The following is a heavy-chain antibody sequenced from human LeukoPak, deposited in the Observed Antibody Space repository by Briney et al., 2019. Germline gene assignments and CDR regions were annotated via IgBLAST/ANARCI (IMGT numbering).Heavy chain of an antibody. Sequence: GGSLRLSCAASGFTFSSYWMHWVRQAPGKGLVWVSRIDTDGSNTAYADSVKGRFTISRDNAKNSLYLQMSSLRAEDTAVYYCARDRFVLWFQWGGQGTLVTVSS. CDR1: GFTFSSYW. D-gene: IGHD3-10*01. V-gene: IGHV3-74*01. CDR3: ARDRFVLWFQW. J-gene: IGHJ4*02. CDR2: IDTDGSNT.